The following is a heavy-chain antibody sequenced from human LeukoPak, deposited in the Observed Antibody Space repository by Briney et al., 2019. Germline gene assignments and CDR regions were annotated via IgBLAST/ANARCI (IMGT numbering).Heavy chain of an antibody. CDR3: ATYFRTTGTYYFDY. V-gene: IGHV4-39*01. CDR2: IYYSGNT. J-gene: IGHJ4*02. Sequence: AETLSLTCTVSGGSIGGSSRYWGWIRQPTGKGLEWIGSIYYSGNTYYNPSLKSRVTISVDTSKNQFSLKLSSVTAADTAVYYCATYFRTTGTYYFDYWGQGTLVTVSS. D-gene: IGHD1-1*01. CDR1: GGSIGGSSRY.